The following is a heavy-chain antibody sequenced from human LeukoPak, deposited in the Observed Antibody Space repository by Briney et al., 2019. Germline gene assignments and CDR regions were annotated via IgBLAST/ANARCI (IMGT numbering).Heavy chain of an antibody. J-gene: IGHJ4*02. V-gene: IGHV4-39*01. CDR2: IYYSGST. CDR3: ARHAGRDGENWGFRFDY. CDR1: GGSISSSSYY. D-gene: IGHD7-27*01. Sequence: SETLSLTCTVSGGSISSSSYYWGWIRQPPGKGLEWIGSIYYSGSTYYNPSLKSRVTISVDTSKNQFSLKLSSVTAADTAVYYCARHAGRDGENWGFRFDYWGQGTLVTVSS.